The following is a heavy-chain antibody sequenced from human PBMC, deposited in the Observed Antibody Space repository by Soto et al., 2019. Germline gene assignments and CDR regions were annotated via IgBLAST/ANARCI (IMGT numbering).Heavy chain of an antibody. CDR1: VYTFSTSG. CDR3: ARAGAAPYYYYGMDV. Sequence: QVQLVQSGAEVRKPGASVKVSCKASVYTFSTSGMSWLRKAPGQGLEGMGGISTYNGDTNDAPKFQDRVTMTSDTSTSTVYMELRSLRSDDTAVYYCARAGAAPYYYYGMDVWGQGTRVTVSS. J-gene: IGHJ6*02. V-gene: IGHV1-18*01. CDR2: ISTYNGDT. D-gene: IGHD2-15*01.